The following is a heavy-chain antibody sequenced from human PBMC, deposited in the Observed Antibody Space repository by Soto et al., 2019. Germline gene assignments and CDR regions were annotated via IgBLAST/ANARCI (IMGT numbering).Heavy chain of an antibody. D-gene: IGHD3-22*01. CDR3: ARTPYYYDSSGYYY. CDR1: GFTFSSYG. V-gene: IGHV3-33*01. J-gene: IGHJ4*02. CDR2: IWYDGSNK. Sequence: GGSLRLSCAASGFTFSSYGMHGVRQAPGKGLEWVAVIWYDGSNKYYADSVKGRFTISRDNSKNTLYLQMNSLRAEDTAVYYCARTPYYYDSSGYYYWGQGTLVTVSS.